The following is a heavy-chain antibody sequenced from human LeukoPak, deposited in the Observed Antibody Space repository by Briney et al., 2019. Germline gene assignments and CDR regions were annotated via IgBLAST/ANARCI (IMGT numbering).Heavy chain of an antibody. V-gene: IGHV3-23*01. J-gene: IGHJ4*02. CDR3: AKSGHLY. D-gene: IGHD3-3*02. Sequence: PGGSLRLSCAASEFTFITYWMSWVRQAPGKGLEWVSAISITGGSTYYADSVKGRFTISRDNSKNTLYLQMNSLRAEDTAVYYCAKSGHLYWGQGTLVTVSS. CDR1: EFTFITYW. CDR2: ISITGGST.